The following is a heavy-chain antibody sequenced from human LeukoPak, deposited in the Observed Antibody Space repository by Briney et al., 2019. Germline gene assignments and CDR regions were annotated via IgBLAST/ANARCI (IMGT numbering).Heavy chain of an antibody. CDR1: GFTVSSNY. D-gene: IGHD1-26*01. CDR3: ARDLMTVGATTKXAYDY. J-gene: IGHJ4*02. V-gene: IGHV3-66*01. CDR2: IYSGGST. Sequence: SGGSLRLSCAASGFTVSSNYMSWVRQAPGKGLEWVSVIYSGGSTYYADSVKGRFTISRDNSKNTLYLQMNSLRAEDTAVYYCARDLMTVGATTKXAYDYWGQGTLVTVS.